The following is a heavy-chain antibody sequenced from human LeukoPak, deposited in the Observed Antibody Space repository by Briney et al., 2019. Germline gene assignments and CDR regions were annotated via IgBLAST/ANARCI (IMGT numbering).Heavy chain of an antibody. J-gene: IGHJ5*02. CDR3: AREGGYCSSTSCHSWANWFDP. CDR2: ISAYNGNT. CDR1: GYTFTSYG. Sequence: ASVKVSCKASGYTFTSYGISWVRQAPGQGLEWMGWISAYNGNTNYAQKLQGRVTMTTDTSTSTAYMELRSLRSDDTAVYYCAREGGYCSSTSCHSWANWFDPWGQGTLVTVSS. V-gene: IGHV1-18*01. D-gene: IGHD2-2*03.